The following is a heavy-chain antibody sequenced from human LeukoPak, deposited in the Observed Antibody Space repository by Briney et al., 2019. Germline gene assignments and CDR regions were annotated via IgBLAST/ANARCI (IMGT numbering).Heavy chain of an antibody. CDR3: ARARSSGVSGVYDNGLDV. D-gene: IGHD3-3*01. J-gene: IGHJ6*02. CDR1: GGSFSSHP. Sequence: ASVKVSCKASGGSFSSHPITWVRQAPGQGLEWMGGIITMFGTSDYAQKFQGRVTITADESTTTVYMQLSSLRSEDTAVYYCARARSSGVSGVYDNGLDVWGQGTTVTVSS. CDR2: IITMFGTS. V-gene: IGHV1-69*13.